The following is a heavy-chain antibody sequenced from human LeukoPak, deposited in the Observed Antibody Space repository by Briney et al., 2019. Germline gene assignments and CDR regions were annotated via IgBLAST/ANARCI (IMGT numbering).Heavy chain of an antibody. Sequence: TSETLSLTCTVSGGSISSYYWSWIRQPPGKGLEWIGYIYYSGSTNYNPSLKSRVTISVDTSKNQFSLKLSSVTAADTAVYYCARNGGYSSSWDYYYYGMDVWGQGTTVTVSS. J-gene: IGHJ6*02. CDR2: IYYSGST. V-gene: IGHV4-59*08. CDR3: ARNGGYSSSWDYYYYGMDV. D-gene: IGHD6-13*01. CDR1: GGSISSYY.